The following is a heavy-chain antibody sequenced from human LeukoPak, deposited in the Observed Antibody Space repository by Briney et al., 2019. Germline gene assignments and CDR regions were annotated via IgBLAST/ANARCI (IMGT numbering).Heavy chain of an antibody. J-gene: IGHJ4*02. CDR2: IHYSGST. D-gene: IGHD1-7*01. Sequence: SDTLSLTCTVSGGSVSGGNYYCSWIRQSPGKGLEWIGYIHYSGSTVYNPSLKSRVTMSIDTSKNQFSLNLSSATAADTAVYYCTRTGSTGGHWGQGTLVTVSS. CDR1: GGSVSGGNYY. V-gene: IGHV4-61*01. CDR3: TRTGSTGGH.